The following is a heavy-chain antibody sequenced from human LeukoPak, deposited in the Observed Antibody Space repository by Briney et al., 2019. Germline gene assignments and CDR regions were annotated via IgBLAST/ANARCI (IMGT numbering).Heavy chain of an antibody. CDR2: IYYSGST. D-gene: IGHD1-26*01. Sequence: SETLSLTCTVSGGSISSYYWSWIRQPPGKGLEWIGYIYYSGSTNYNPSLKSRVTISVDRSKNQFSLKLSSVTAADTAVYYCARGMRIVGATQDSIFDYWGQGTLVTVSS. J-gene: IGHJ4*02. CDR3: ARGMRIVGATQDSIFDY. CDR1: GGSISSYY. V-gene: IGHV4-59*12.